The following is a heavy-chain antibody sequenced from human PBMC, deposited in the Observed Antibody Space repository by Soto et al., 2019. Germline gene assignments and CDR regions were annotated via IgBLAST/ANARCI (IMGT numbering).Heavy chain of an antibody. J-gene: IGHJ3*02. D-gene: IGHD4-17*01. CDR1: GGTFSSYA. CDR2: IIPIFGTA. CDR3: ARYGDYLMSGSFDI. V-gene: IGHV1-69*01. Sequence: QVQLVQSGAEVKKPGSSVKVSCKASGGTFSSYAISWVRQAPGQGLEWMGGIIPIFGTANYAQKFQGRVTITADESTSTAYMEQSSPRSEDTAVYYCARYGDYLMSGSFDIWGQGTMVTVSS.